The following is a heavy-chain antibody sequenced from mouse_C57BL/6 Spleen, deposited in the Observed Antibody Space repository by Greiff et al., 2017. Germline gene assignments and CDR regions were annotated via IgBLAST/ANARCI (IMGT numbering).Heavy chain of an antibody. V-gene: IGHV1-52*01. CDR1: GYTFTSYW. CDR2: IDPSDSET. D-gene: IGHD1-1*01. CDR3: ARNSGDYYGSSYWYCDV. Sequence: QVQLQQPGAELVRPGSSVKLSCKASGYTFTSYWMHWVKQRPIQGLEWIGNIDPSDSETHYNQKFKDKATLTVDKSSSTAYMQLSSLTSEDSAVYYCARNSGDYYGSSYWYCDVWGTGTTVTVSS. J-gene: IGHJ1*03.